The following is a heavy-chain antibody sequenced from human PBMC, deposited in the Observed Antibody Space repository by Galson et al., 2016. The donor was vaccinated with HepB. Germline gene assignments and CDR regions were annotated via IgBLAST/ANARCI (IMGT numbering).Heavy chain of an antibody. CDR2: ISSGSAYK. J-gene: IGHJ3*02. CDR1: GFTFRSYI. V-gene: IGHV3-21*01. CDR3: ARDRGSGYLDAFDI. D-gene: IGHD3-22*01. Sequence: SLRLSCAVSGFTFRSYIMNWVRQAPGKGLEWVASISSGSAYKYYAESMKGRFTISRDNDKQSLYLQMSSLRAEDTAVYYCARDRGSGYLDAFDIWGQGTMVTVSS.